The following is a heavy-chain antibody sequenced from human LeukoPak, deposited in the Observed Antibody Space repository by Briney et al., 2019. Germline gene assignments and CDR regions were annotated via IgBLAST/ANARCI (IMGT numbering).Heavy chain of an antibody. CDR3: AKDADSLGLFDY. J-gene: IGHJ4*02. Sequence: PGGSLRLSCAASGFTFSSYGMHWVRQAPGKGLEWVAVIWYDGSNKYYADSVKGRFTISRDNSKNTLYLQMNSLRAEDTAVYYCAKDADSLGLFDYWGQGTLVTVSS. CDR1: GFTFSSYG. CDR2: IWYDGSNK. V-gene: IGHV3-30*02. D-gene: IGHD2-15*01.